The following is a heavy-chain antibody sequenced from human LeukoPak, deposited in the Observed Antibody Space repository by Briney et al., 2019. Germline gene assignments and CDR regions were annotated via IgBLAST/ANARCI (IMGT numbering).Heavy chain of an antibody. D-gene: IGHD2-2*01. CDR1: GYSISSGYY. J-gene: IGHJ5*02. V-gene: IGHV4-38-2*02. CDR2: IYHSGST. Sequence: SETLSLTCTVSGYSISSGYYWGWIRQPPGQGLEWIGSIYHSGSTYYNPSLKSRVTISVDTSNNQFSLKLNSMTAADTAVYYCARDGTSNLWGQGTLVTVSS. CDR3: ARDGTSNL.